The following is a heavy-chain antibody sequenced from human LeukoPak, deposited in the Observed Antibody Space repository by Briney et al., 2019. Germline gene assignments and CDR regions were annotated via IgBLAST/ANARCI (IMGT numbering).Heavy chain of an antibody. Sequence: SLRLSCAASGFTFDDYAMHWVRQAPGKGLEWVSGISWNCGSIGYADSVKGRFTISRDNAKNMLYLQMNSLRAEDTAVYYCARGGLFKYFFDYWGQGTPVTVSS. J-gene: IGHJ4*02. V-gene: IGHV3-9*01. CDR3: ARGGLFKYFFDY. D-gene: IGHD2-15*01. CDR2: ISWNCGSI. CDR1: GFTFDDYA.